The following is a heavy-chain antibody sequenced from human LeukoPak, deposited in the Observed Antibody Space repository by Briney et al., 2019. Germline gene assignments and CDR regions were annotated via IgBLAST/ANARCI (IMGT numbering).Heavy chain of an antibody. V-gene: IGHV3-73*01. CDR2: IRSKANSYAT. CDR3: TRHVSAAMAN. Sequence: GGSLRLSCAASGFTFSGPAMHWVRQASGKGLEWVGRIRSKANSYATAYAASVKGRFTISRDDSKNTAYLQMNSLKTEDTAVYYCTRHVSAAMANWGQGTLVTVSS. D-gene: IGHD6-25*01. CDR1: GFTFSGPA. J-gene: IGHJ4*02.